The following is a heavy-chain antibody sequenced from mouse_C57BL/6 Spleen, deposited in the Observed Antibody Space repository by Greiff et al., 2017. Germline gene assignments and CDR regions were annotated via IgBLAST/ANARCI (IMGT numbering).Heavy chain of an antibody. J-gene: IGHJ1*03. CDR1: GNAFSSYW. D-gene: IGHD1-1*01. Sequence: QVQLQQSGAELVKPGASVKISCKASGNAFSSYWMNWVKQRPGKGLEWIGQIYPGDGDTNYNGKFKGKATLTADKSSSTAYMQLSSLTSEDSAVYFCARGSSYRYFDVWGTGTTVTVSS. CDR3: ARGSSYRYFDV. CDR2: IYPGDGDT. V-gene: IGHV1-80*01.